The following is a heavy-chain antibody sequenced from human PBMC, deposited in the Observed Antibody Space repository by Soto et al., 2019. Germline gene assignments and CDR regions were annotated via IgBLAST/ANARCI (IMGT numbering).Heavy chain of an antibody. CDR3: TTGLGQSKNV. D-gene: IGHD1-26*01. V-gene: IGHV3-15*01. CDR1: GLTIGDAW. CDR2: IKSQSAGGTI. J-gene: IGHJ4*02. Sequence: EVQLVESGGDLVQPGGSLRLSCEVSGLTIGDAWVTWVRQAPGKGLEWIGRIKSQSAGGTIDYAVPVRGRFSISRDESKNTLELLVSSLKTEDTAVDYCTTGLGQSKNVWGQGTLVSVSS.